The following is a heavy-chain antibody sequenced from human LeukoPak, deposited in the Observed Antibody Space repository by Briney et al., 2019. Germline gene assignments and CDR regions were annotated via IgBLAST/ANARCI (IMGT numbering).Heavy chain of an antibody. Sequence: SETLSLTCAVSGGSISSSNWWSWVRQPPGKGLEWIGEIYHSGSTNYNPSLKSRVTISVDKPKNQFSLKLSSVTAADTAVYYCARVEWIHRDFDYWGQGTLVTVSS. D-gene: IGHD5-18*01. CDR3: ARVEWIHRDFDY. CDR1: GGSISSSNW. CDR2: IYHSGST. J-gene: IGHJ4*02. V-gene: IGHV4-4*02.